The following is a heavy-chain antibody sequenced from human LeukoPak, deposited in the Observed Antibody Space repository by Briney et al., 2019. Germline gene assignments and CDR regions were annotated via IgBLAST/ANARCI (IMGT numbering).Heavy chain of an antibody. J-gene: IGHJ5*02. V-gene: IGHV4-31*03. Sequence: SQTLSLTCTVSGGSISSGDYYWSWIRQHPEKGLEWIGYTFYSGSTYYNPSLKSRVTISVDTSKNQFSLKLSSVTAADTAVYYCARAIRGRMIVVPVDTRFDPWGQGTLVTVSS. CDR3: ARAIRGRMIVVPVDTRFDP. CDR1: GGSISSGDYY. D-gene: IGHD3-22*01. CDR2: TFYSGST.